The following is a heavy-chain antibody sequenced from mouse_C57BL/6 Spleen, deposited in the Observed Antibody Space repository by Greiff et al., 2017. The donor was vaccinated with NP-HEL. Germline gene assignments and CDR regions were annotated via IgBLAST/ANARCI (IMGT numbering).Heavy chain of an antibody. V-gene: IGHV2-9-1*01. CDR2: IWTGGGT. CDR3: ARLYYGSTPYAMDY. CDR1: GFSLTSYA. Sequence: LVESGPGLVAPSQSLSITCTVSGFSLTSYAISWVRQPPGKGLEWLGVIWTGGGTNYNSALKSRLSISKDNSKSQVFLKMNSLQTDDTARYYCARLYYGSTPYAMDYWGQGTSVTVSS. J-gene: IGHJ4*01. D-gene: IGHD1-1*01.